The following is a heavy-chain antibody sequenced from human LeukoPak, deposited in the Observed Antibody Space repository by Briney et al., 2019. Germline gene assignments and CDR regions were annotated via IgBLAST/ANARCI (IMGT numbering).Heavy chain of an antibody. CDR2: ISYDGTNK. CDR3: AKDRSSWRYYFDY. CDR1: GFTFSSYG. J-gene: IGHJ4*02. V-gene: IGHV3-30*18. D-gene: IGHD6-13*01. Sequence: GGSLRLSCAASGFTFSSYGMHWVRQAPGKGLEWVAVISYDGTNKYYADSVKGRFTISRDNSKNTLYLQMNSLRAEGTAVYYCAKDRSSWRYYFDYWGQGTLVTVSS.